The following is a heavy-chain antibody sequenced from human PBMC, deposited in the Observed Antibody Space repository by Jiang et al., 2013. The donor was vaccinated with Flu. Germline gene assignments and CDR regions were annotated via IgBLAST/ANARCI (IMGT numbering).Heavy chain of an antibody. CDR1: GFTFNTYG. D-gene: IGHD3-10*01. J-gene: IGHJ6*02. CDR2: ISGGTTYK. CDR3: ATDRTMVRGVDSFYYSGMDV. Sequence: QLVESGGGKVKPGGSLRLSCTASGFTFNTYGMNWVRQAPGKGLEWVSSISGGTTYKYYADSVKGRFTISRDNAKNSLFLQMNTLTADDTAIYYCATDRTMVRGVDSFYYSGMDVWGQGTTVTVSS. V-gene: IGHV3-21*01.